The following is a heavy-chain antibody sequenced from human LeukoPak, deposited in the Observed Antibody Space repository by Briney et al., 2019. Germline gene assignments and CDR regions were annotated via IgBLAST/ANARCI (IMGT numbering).Heavy chain of an antibody. CDR2: INHSGST. CDR1: GVSFSGYY. J-gene: IGHJ6*02. V-gene: IGHV4-34*01. D-gene: IGHD3-16*01. Sequence: SETLSLTCAVYGVSFSGYYWSWIRQPPGRGLEWIGEINHSGSTNYNPSLKSRVTISVDTSKNQFSLKLSSVTAADTAVYYCARGRGKNSYGMDVWGQGTTVTVSS. CDR3: ARGRGKNSYGMDV.